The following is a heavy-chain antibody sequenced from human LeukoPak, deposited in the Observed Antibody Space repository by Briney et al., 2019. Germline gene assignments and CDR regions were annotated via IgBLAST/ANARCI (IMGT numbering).Heavy chain of an antibody. J-gene: IGHJ6*02. CDR1: GFTFSTFW. Sequence: GGSLRLSCAASGFTFSTFWMHWVRQAPGKGLVWVSGINSDGSSTTYADSVKDRFTISRDNAKNTLYLQMNNLRAEDTAVYYCARGRYYGMDVWGQGTTVTVPS. V-gene: IGHV3-74*03. CDR2: INSDGSST. CDR3: ARGRYYGMDV.